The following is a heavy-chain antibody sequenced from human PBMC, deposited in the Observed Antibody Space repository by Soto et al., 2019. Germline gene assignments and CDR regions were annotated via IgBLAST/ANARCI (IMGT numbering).Heavy chain of an antibody. Sequence: GASVKVSCKASGYTFTGYYMHWVRQPPGQGLEWMGIINPSGGSTSYAQKFQGRVTMTRDTSTSTVYMELSSLRSEDTAVYYCASSSCSSTSCYAHYYYYGMDVWGQGTTVTVSS. D-gene: IGHD2-2*01. CDR1: GYTFTGYY. J-gene: IGHJ6*02. CDR3: ASSSCSSTSCYAHYYYYGMDV. CDR2: INPSGGST. V-gene: IGHV1-46*01.